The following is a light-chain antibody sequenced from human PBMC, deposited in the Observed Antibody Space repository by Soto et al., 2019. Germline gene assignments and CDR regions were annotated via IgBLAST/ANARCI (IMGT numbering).Light chain of an antibody. CDR2: ANN. J-gene: IGLJ2*01. V-gene: IGLV1-40*01. Sequence: QSVLTQPPSVSGAPGQRVTISCTGSSSNIGADYDVHWYQHLSGTAPKLLIYANNIRPSGVPDRFSGSKSGTSASLAITGLQADDETDYYCQSYDSSLSGVVFGGGTKVTVL. CDR3: QSYDSSLSGVV. CDR1: SSNIGADYD.